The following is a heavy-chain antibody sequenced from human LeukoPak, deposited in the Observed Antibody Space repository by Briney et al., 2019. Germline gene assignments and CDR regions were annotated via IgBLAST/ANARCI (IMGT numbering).Heavy chain of an antibody. V-gene: IGHV3-21*01. Sequence: GGSLRLSCAASGFTFSSYSMNWVRQAPGKGPEWVSSVSSSSSYIYYADSVKGRFTISRDNAKNSLYLQMNSLRAEDTAVYYCARDQGIEVPLYYGMDVWGKGTTVTVSS. CDR3: ARDQGIEVPLYYGMDV. CDR2: VSSSSSYI. CDR1: GFTFSSYS. J-gene: IGHJ6*04. D-gene: IGHD2-21*01.